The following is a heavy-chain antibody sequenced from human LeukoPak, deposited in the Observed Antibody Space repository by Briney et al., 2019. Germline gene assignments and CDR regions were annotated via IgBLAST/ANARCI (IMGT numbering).Heavy chain of an antibody. CDR2: IHYRLPT. Sequence: SETLSLTCSVSNDSISSGRYYWIWIRQPPGMGLEWIGSIHYRLPTFYNPLLKSRVTISVDTSKNQISLRLRSVTAADTAVYYCARHEEEDGYNAKTPDYWGQGTLVTVSS. V-gene: IGHV4-39*01. CDR1: NDSISSGRYY. CDR3: ARHEEEDGYNAKTPDY. J-gene: IGHJ4*02. D-gene: IGHD5-24*01.